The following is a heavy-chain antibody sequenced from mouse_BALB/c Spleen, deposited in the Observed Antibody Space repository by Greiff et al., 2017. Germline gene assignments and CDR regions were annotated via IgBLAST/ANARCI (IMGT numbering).Heavy chain of an antibody. CDR1: GYTFTSYW. CDR2: INPSNGRT. J-gene: IGHJ2*01. Sequence: QVQLKQSGAELMKPGASVKLSCKASGYTFTSYWMHWVKQRPGQGLEWIGEINPSNGRTNYNEKFKSKATLTVDKSSSTAYMQLSSLTSEDSAVYYCARGDYYGTDYWGQGTTLTVSS. V-gene: IGHV1S81*02. CDR3: ARGDYYGTDY. D-gene: IGHD1-1*01.